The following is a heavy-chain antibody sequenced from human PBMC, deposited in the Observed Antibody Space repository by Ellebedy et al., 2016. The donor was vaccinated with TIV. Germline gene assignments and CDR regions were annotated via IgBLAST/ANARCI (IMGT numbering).Heavy chain of an antibody. CDR1: GGSFSTYA. Sequence: AASVKVSCKASGGSFSTYAISWVRQAPGQGLEWMGGILPIFGTTEYAQKFQGRVTITADESTSTNYMELSSLRSEDTAVYYSARGSRDGYNYDFDYWGQGTLVTVSS. D-gene: IGHD5-24*01. CDR2: ILPIFGTT. V-gene: IGHV1-69*13. J-gene: IGHJ4*02. CDR3: ARGSRDGYNYDFDY.